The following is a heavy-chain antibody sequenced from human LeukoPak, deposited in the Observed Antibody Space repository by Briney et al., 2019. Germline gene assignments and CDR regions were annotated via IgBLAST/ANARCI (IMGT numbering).Heavy chain of an antibody. J-gene: IGHJ4*02. CDR1: GGTFSSYT. D-gene: IGHD6-13*01. V-gene: IGHV1-69*05. CDR2: IIPIFGTA. Sequence: SVKVSCKASGGTFSSYTISWVRQAPGQGLEWMGRIIPIFGTANYAQKFQGRVTITTDESTSTAYMELSSLRSGDTAVYYCARGPVAAAGTRFADYWGQGTLVTVSS. CDR3: ARGPVAAAGTRFADY.